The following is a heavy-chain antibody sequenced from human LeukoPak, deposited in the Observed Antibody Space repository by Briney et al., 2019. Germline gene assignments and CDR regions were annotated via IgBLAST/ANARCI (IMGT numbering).Heavy chain of an antibody. CDR3: ATSISNYGFPVNFDY. CDR2: IYYSGST. Sequence: SETLSLTCTVSGGSVSSGSYYWSWIRQPPGKGLEWIGYIYYSGSTNYNPSLKSRVTISVDTSKNQFSLKLSSVTAADTAVYYCATSISNYGFPVNFDYWGQGTLVTVSS. CDR1: GGSVSSGSYY. V-gene: IGHV4-61*01. D-gene: IGHD3-10*01. J-gene: IGHJ4*02.